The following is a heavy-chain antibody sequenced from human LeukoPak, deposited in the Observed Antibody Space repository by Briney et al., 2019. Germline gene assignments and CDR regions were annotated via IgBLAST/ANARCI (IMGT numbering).Heavy chain of an antibody. CDR1: GFPFSSYW. Sequence: GGSLRLSCSASGFPFSSYWIHWVRQAPGKGLVWVSRIDSDGSATNYADSVRGRFTISRDNAKNTLYLQMNSLRAEDTAVYYCARDLSTYYYDSSARGEFDYWGQGTLVTVSS. J-gene: IGHJ4*02. D-gene: IGHD3-22*01. CDR2: IDSDGSAT. V-gene: IGHV3-74*01. CDR3: ARDLSTYYYDSSARGEFDY.